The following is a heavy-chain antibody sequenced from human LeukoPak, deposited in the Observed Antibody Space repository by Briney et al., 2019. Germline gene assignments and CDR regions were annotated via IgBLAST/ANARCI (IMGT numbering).Heavy chain of an antibody. CDR1: GGSISSGDYY. CDR2: IYYSGST. D-gene: IGHD3-3*01. Sequence: PSQTLSLTCNVSGGSISSGDYYWSWIRQPPGKGLGWIGYIYYSGSTYYNPSLKSRVTISVDTSKNQFSLKLSSVTAADTAVYYCARGSYYDFWSGLNGGHWFDPWGQGTLVTVSS. CDR3: ARGSYYDFWSGLNGGHWFDP. V-gene: IGHV4-30-4*01. J-gene: IGHJ5*02.